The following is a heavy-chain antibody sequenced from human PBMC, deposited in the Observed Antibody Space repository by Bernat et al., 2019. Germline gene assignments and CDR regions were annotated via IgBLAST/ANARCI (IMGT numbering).Heavy chain of an antibody. CDR1: GYTFIHYD. J-gene: IGHJ6*02. CDR2: ISAHNGNT. Sequence: QVQLVQSGPEVKKPGASVKVSCKASGYTFIHYDITWVRQAPGQGLEWVGRISAHNGNTNYGQKVQGRVTMTTDTSTSTAYMDLRSLRSNDTAVYYCARDHQWLAFNGMDVWGQGTTVSFSS. CDR3: ARDHQWLAFNGMDV. D-gene: IGHD6-19*01. V-gene: IGHV1-18*01.